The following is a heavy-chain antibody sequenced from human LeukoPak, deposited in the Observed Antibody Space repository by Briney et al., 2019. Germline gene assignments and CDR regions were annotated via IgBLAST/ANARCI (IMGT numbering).Heavy chain of an antibody. Sequence: PGGSLRLSCAASGFTFSSYEMSWVRQAPGKGLEWVSYISSSGSTIYYADSVKGRFTISRDNAKNSPYLQMNSLRAEDTAVYYCARDSGYDYVWGSYRNPGYFDYWGQGTLVTVSS. D-gene: IGHD3-16*02. CDR2: ISSSGSTI. J-gene: IGHJ4*02. CDR1: GFTFSSYE. V-gene: IGHV3-48*03. CDR3: ARDSGYDYVWGSYRNPGYFDY.